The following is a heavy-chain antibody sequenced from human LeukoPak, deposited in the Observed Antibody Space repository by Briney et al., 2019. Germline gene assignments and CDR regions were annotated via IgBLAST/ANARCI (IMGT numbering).Heavy chain of an antibody. CDR3: ARSSEGRYYYDSSGFSYHYYYMDV. V-gene: IGHV4-59*01. J-gene: IGHJ6*03. CDR1: GGSISDYY. Sequence: SETLSLTCTISGGSISDYYWSWIRQPPGKGLEWIGYIYYSGSTYYNPSLRSRVTISVDTSKKQFSLKLSSVTAADTAVYYCARSSEGRYYYDSSGFSYHYYYMDVWGKGTTVTISS. D-gene: IGHD3-22*01. CDR2: IYYSGST.